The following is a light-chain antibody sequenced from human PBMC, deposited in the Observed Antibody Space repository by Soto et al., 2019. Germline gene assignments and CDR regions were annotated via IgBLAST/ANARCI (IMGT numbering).Light chain of an antibody. CDR2: GDN. CDR1: NSNIGATND. J-gene: IGLJ2*01. Sequence: QSVLTQPPSVSGAPGQRVTISCTGGNSNIGATNDVHWYQQIPGAAPKLLIYGDNTRPSGVPDRFSGSKSGTSASLAITGLQAEDEADYYCHCYDSSLSGSVFGEGTKLTVL. CDR3: HCYDSSLSGSV. V-gene: IGLV1-40*01.